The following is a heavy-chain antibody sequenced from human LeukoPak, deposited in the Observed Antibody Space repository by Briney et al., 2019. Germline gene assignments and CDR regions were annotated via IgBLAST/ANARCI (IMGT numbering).Heavy chain of an antibody. CDR3: AKDGYGMDV. J-gene: IGHJ6*02. V-gene: IGHV3-11*01. CDR2: ISSSGSTI. Sequence: GGSLRLSCLTSGFIFSDYYMSWIRQAPGKGLECVAYISSSGSTISYADSVKGRFTISRDNSKNTLYLQMNSLRAEDTAVYYCAKDGYGMDVWGQGTTVTVSS. CDR1: GFIFSDYY.